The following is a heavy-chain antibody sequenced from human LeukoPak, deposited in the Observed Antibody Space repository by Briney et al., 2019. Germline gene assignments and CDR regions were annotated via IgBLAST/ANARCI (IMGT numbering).Heavy chain of an antibody. CDR2: IYKSGST. CDR3: ARGYITDPFDY. CDR1: GGSISNYY. D-gene: IGHD5-12*01. V-gene: IGHV4-59*01. J-gene: IGHJ4*02. Sequence: PSETLSLTCTVSGGSISNYYWSWIRQPSGKGLEWIGYIYKSGSTDYNPSLKSRVTISVDTSKNQFSLKLSSVTAADTAVYYCARGYITDPFDYWGQGALVAVSS.